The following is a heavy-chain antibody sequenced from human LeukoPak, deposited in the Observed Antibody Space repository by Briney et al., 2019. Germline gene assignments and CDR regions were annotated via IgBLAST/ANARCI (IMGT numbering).Heavy chain of an antibody. V-gene: IGHV3-48*03. D-gene: IGHD5-24*01. CDR3: VGADNTPRRTNFDY. J-gene: IGHJ4*02. CDR2: ISNSGATK. CDR1: GFRFSNYE. Sequence: GGSLRLSCAASGFRFSNYEFHWVRQAPGKGLEWVSYISNSGATKYYADSVRGRFTMSRDDARNSLDLQMNSLRVEDTALYYCVGADNTPRRTNFDYWGQGTLVTVSS.